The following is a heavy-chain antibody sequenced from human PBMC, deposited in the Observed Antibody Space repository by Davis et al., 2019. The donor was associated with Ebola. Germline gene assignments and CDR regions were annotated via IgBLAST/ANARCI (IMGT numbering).Heavy chain of an antibody. CDR2: IRGSGGST. D-gene: IGHD3-10*01. CDR3: AKDISPHIGVIVTQVDY. CDR1: GFTFSSYA. J-gene: IGHJ4*02. V-gene: IGHV3-23*01. Sequence: PGGSLRLSCAASGFTFSSYAMSWVRQAPGKGLEWVSCIRGSGGSTEYADSAKGRLTISRDNAKNTLYLQMNSLRAEDTAVYYCAKDISPHIGVIVTQVDYWGQGTLVTVSS.